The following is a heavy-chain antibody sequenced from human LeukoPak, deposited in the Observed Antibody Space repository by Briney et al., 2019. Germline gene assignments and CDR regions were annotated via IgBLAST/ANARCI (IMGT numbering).Heavy chain of an antibody. V-gene: IGHV3-23*01. CDR3: GKDHNRWLTYFAY. J-gene: IGHJ4*02. CDR1: GFIFSSYA. CDR2: ISGSGGTT. Sequence: PGGSLRLSCAASGFIFSSYAMSWVRQAPGKGLTWVSGISGSGGTTYYADSVKGRFTISRDNSKNTLYLQMNSLRAEDTAVYYCGKDHNRWLTYFAYWGRETWFTVPS. D-gene: IGHD6-19*01.